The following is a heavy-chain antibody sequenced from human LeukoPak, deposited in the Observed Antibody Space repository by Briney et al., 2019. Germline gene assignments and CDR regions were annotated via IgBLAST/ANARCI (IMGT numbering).Heavy chain of an antibody. V-gene: IGHV4-4*02. CDR3: AREPGSGSYNFDY. J-gene: IGHJ4*02. Sequence: PSETLSLTCAVSGGSISSSNWWSWVRQPPGKGREGIGEIYHSGSTNYNPSLKSRVTISVDKSKNQFSLKLSSVTAADTAVYYCAREPGSGSYNFDYWGQGTLVTVSS. CDR2: IYHSGST. D-gene: IGHD3-10*01. CDR1: GGSISSSNW.